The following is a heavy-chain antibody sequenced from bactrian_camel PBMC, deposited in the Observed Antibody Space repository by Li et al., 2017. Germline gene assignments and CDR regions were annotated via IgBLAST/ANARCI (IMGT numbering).Heavy chain of an antibody. CDR3: AAELPRGRTWSWSSVRCPTNRDEWNY. CDR1: MGTANTYY. CDR2: VDVNGRK. V-gene: IGHV3S42*01. J-gene: IGHJ4*01. D-gene: IGHD2*01. Sequence: LVESGGGSVQAGGSLRLSCASSMGTANTYYMGWFQQTPGKEREGVAVVDVNGRKSKADSVKDRFTIYRDNRVNTLYLEMNDLNSGDTAMYYCAAELPRGRTWSWSSVRCPTNRDEWNYWGQGTQVTVS.